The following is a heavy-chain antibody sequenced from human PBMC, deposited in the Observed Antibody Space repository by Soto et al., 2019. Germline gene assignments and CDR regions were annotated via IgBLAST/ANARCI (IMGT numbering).Heavy chain of an antibody. V-gene: IGHV3-23*01. J-gene: IGHJ5*01. Sequence: PXGSLRLSCAASGFNFSSYAMSWVRQAPGKGLDWVSLISATGGGTYYADSVKGRFTISRDNSDNTLYLQVHSLRAEDTAVYYCAKDRRAGGNSAFYFDFWGQGAQVTVSS. CDR3: AKDRRAGGNSAFYFDF. CDR1: GFNFSSYA. CDR2: ISATGGGT. D-gene: IGHD3-16*01.